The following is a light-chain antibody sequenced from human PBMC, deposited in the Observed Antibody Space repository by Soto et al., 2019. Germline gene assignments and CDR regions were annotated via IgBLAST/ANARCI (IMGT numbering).Light chain of an antibody. CDR2: EVS. Sequence: QSALTQPASMSGSPGQSITISCNKTSNDVGGYNYVSWYQQHPGKAPKLMIFEVSNRPSGVSNRFSGSKSGNTASLTISGLQAEDEAYYYCCSYTSTNSRVFGGGTKLTVL. CDR3: CSYTSTNSRV. V-gene: IGLV2-14*01. J-gene: IGLJ3*02. CDR1: SNDVGGYNY.